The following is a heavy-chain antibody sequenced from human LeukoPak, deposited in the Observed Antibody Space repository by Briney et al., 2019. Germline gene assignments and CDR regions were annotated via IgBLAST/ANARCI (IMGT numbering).Heavy chain of an antibody. D-gene: IGHD3-10*01. CDR1: GFTVSSNY. V-gene: IGHV3-66*02. CDR2: IYSGGST. CDR3: ARAVDNSGYPLYYMDV. J-gene: IGHJ6*03. Sequence: GGSLRLSCAASGFTVSSNYMIWVRQAPGKGLEWVSVIYSGGSTYYPDSVKGRFTISRDNSKNTLFLQMNSLRAEDTAVYCCARAVDNSGYPLYYMDVWGEGTTVTVSS.